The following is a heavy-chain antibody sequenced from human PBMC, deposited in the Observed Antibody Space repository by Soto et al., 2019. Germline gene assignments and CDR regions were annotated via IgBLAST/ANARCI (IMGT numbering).Heavy chain of an antibody. CDR3: TRGQIYFDY. V-gene: IGHV1-18*01. CDR2: ISAHSGKS. CDR1: GYTLNTYG. J-gene: IGHJ4*02. Sequence: QVHLVQSGAEVKKPGASVKVSCKASGYTLNTYGVHWVRQAPGRGLERVGWISAHSGKSDYAQSFQDRVTITTDTSTSTAYMDLRSLRSDDTAVYYCTRGQIYFDYWGQGTLVTVSS.